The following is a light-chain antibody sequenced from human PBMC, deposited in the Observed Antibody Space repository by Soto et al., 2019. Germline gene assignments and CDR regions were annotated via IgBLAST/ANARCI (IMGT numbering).Light chain of an antibody. J-gene: IGKJ5*01. CDR1: QSLVYSDGNTY. Sequence: DVVMTQSPLSLPVTLGQPASISCTSSQSLVYSDGNTYLSWFQQRPGQSPQLLIYEVNIRFSGVPDRFSGGGSGTDFTLKISRVQAEDVGLYYCMQSMQLPITFGQGTRLEIK. V-gene: IGKV2D-29*02. CDR3: MQSMQLPIT. CDR2: EVN.